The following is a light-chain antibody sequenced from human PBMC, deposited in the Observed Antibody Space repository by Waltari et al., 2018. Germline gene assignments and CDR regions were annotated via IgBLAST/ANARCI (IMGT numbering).Light chain of an antibody. J-gene: IGKJ2*01. V-gene: IGKV1-33*01. CDR1: QDISNS. CDR2: DAS. Sequence: DMQFTQSHSSLSASVGDRVTITCQASQDISNSLNWYQQKPGKAPQLLIYDASNLKTGVPSRFSGSGSGTDFSFSISSLQPEDIATYYCQQSDNLLYTFGRGTKLEIK. CDR3: QQSDNLLYT.